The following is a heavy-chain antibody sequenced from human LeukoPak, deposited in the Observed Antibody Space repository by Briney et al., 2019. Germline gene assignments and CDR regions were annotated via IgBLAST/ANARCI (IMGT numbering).Heavy chain of an antibody. CDR2: ISWNSGSI. CDR1: GFTFDDYA. V-gene: IGHV3-9*01. CDR3: AKDTIAPATEGYFDY. D-gene: IGHD6-13*01. J-gene: IGHJ4*02. Sequence: GGSLRLSCAASGFTFDDYAMHWVRHAPGKGLEWVSGISWNSGSIVYADSVKGRFTISRDNAKNSLYLQMNSLRAEETALYYCAKDTIAPATEGYFDYWGQGTLLTVSS.